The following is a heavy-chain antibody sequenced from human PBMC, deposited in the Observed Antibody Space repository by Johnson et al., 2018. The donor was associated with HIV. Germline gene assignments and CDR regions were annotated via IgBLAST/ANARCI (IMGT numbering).Heavy chain of an antibody. CDR2: ISYDGNNK. J-gene: IGHJ3*02. D-gene: IGHD2-2*01. CDR3: AGGVSAGGYCTTTTCYAAAFDI. Sequence: QVQLVESGGAVVQPGRSLRLSCVASGFTFSSYAMHWVRQAPGKGLDWVALISYDGNNKIYADSVKGRFTISRDNSKNTLYVQMNSLRAAETAVYYCAGGVSAGGYCTTTTCYAAAFDIWCRGTMVTVSS. V-gene: IGHV3-30*04. CDR1: GFTFSSYA.